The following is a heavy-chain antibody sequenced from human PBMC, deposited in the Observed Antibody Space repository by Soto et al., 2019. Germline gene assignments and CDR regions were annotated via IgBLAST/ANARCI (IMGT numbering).Heavy chain of an antibody. CDR2: IYRTGST. CDR3: ASRDPGTSVDY. CDR1: GGSFTSNNW. Sequence: QVQLQESGPGLVKPSGTLSLTCAVSGGSFTSNNWWTWVRQPPGQGLEWIGEIYRTGSTNYNPSRNIRFTIALDKSENPFPLTVTSLTAADTAVYYCASRDPGTSVDYWGQGTLVTVSS. D-gene: IGHD1-7*01. V-gene: IGHV4-4*02. J-gene: IGHJ4*02.